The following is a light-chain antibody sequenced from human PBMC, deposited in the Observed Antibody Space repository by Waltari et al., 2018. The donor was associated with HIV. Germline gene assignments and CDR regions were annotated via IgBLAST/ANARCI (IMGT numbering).Light chain of an antibody. J-gene: IGKJ5*01. Sequence: DIQMTQSPSSVSASAGDRVTLTCRASQGISSCLACYQQAPGKAPKLLISAASTLQSGVPSRFSGSGSGTDISLTISSLQSEDFATYYCQQTNSFPVTFGQGTRLAIK. CDR3: QQTNSFPVT. CDR2: AAS. CDR1: QGISSC. V-gene: IGKV1-12*01.